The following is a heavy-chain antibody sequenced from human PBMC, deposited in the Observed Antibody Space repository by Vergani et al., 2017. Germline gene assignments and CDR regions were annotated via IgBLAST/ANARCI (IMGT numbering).Heavy chain of an antibody. CDR2: TYYRSKWYN. V-gene: IGHV6-1*01. CDR1: GDSVSSNSAA. CDR3: ARSTVGGYYDSSGLGAFDI. D-gene: IGHD3-22*01. Sequence: QVQLQQSGPGLVKPSQTLSLTCAISGDSVSSNSAAWNWIRQSPSRGLEWLGRTYYRSKWYNDYAVSVKSRITINPDTSKNKFSLQLNSVTPEDTAVYYCARSTVGGYYDSSGLGAFDIWGQGTMVTVSS. J-gene: IGHJ3*02.